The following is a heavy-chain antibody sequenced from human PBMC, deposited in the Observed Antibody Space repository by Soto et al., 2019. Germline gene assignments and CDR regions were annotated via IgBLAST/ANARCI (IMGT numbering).Heavy chain of an antibody. J-gene: IGHJ4*02. D-gene: IGHD4-17*01. V-gene: IGHV3-23*01. CDR1: GFTFSSYA. CDR3: AKVIILPKRGDYSYFFDY. Sequence: GGSLSLSCAASGFTFSSYAMSWVRQAPGKGLEWVSAISGSGGDTYYADSVKGRFTISRDNSKNTLYLQMNSLRAEDTAVFYCAKVIILPKRGDYSYFFDYWGQGTLVTVSS. CDR2: ISGSGGDT.